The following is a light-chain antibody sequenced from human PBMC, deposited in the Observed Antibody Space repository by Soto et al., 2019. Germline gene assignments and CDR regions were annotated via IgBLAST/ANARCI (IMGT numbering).Light chain of an antibody. Sequence: DIVMTQSPDSLAVSLGERATINCKSSESFLYSSNNKNYLAWYQQKPGQPPKLLIYWASTRESGVPDRFSGSGSGTDFTLTISGLQPEDFATYYCQQFNNYITFGQGTRLEIK. V-gene: IGKV4-1*01. CDR1: ESFLYSSNNKNY. CDR3: QQFNNYIT. CDR2: WAS. J-gene: IGKJ5*01.